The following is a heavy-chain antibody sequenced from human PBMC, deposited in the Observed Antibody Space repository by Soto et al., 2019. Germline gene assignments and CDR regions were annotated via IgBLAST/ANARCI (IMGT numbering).Heavy chain of an antibody. V-gene: IGHV3-48*02. D-gene: IGHD6-19*01. CDR1: GFTFSSYG. J-gene: IGHJ4*02. CDR3: ARDIGSGWYYFDY. CDR2: ITPSSDTI. Sequence: GGSLRLSCAASGFTFSSYGMHWVRQAPGKGLEWVSYITPSSDTIYYADSVKGRFTISRDNGKNSLYLQMNSLRDEDTAVYYCARDIGSGWYYFDYWGQGNMVTVSS.